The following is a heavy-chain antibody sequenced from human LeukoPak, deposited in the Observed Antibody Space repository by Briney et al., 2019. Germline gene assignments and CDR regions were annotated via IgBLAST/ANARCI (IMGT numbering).Heavy chain of an antibody. CDR1: GFTFSNAW. J-gene: IGHJ5*02. CDR3: ATDFYDST. D-gene: IGHD3-22*01. Sequence: GGSLRLSCATSGFTFSNAWMNWVRQAPGKGLEWVGRIRSNSDGGTIDYAAPVKGSFTLSRDDSKTTLYLQMNSLQTEDTAVYYCATDFYDSTWDQGTLVTVSS. V-gene: IGHV3-15*07. CDR2: IRSNSDGGTI.